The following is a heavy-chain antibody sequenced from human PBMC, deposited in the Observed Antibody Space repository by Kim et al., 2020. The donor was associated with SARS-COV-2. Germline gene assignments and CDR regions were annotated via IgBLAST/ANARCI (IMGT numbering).Heavy chain of an antibody. CDR3: ARGIFGNYYMDV. J-gene: IGHJ6*03. V-gene: IGHV4-31*02. Sequence: YYNPPLKSRVTMSGDTAKAQFSLKLSSVTAADTAVYYCARGIFGNYYMDVWGKGTTVTVSS. D-gene: IGHD3-3*01.